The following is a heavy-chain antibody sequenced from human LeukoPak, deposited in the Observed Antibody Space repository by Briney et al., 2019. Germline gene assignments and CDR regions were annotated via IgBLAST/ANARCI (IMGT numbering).Heavy chain of an antibody. CDR3: ASSIPKQLVRGWFDP. D-gene: IGHD6-13*01. J-gene: IGHJ5*02. CDR2: IYYSGST. CDR1: GGSINNYY. V-gene: IGHV4-59*08. Sequence: SETLSLTCTVSGGSINNYYWSWIRQPPGKGLEWIGYIYYSGSTNYNPSLKSRVTISVDTSKNQFSLKLSSVTAADTAVYYCASSIPKQLVRGWFDPWGQGTLVTVSS.